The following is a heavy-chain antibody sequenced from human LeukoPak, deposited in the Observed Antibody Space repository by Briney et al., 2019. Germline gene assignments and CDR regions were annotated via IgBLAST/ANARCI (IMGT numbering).Heavy chain of an antibody. CDR3: ARGEAVASFDY. V-gene: IGHV3-74*01. J-gene: IGHJ4*02. D-gene: IGHD6-19*01. CDR1: GFTFRSYW. CDR2: INSDGSST. Sequence: GGSLRLSCAASGFTFRSYWMHWVRQAPGKGLVWVSRINSDGSSTRYAHSAKGRFTISRDNAKNTLYMQMNSLRVEDTAVYYCARGEAVASFDYWGQGTLVTVSS.